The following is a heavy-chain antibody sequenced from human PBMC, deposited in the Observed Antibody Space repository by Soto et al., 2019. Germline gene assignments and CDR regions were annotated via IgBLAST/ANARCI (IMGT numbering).Heavy chain of an antibody. J-gene: IGHJ3*02. CDR3: ARGYLDIVVVVAAREGNDAFDI. Sequence: ASVKVSCKASGYTFTSYGMSWVRQAPGQGIERMGWISAYSGNTGYAQKFQGRVTMTTDTSMSTAYMELSSLRSEDTAVYYCARGYLDIVVVVAAREGNDAFDIWGQGTMVTVSS. CDR1: GYTFTSYG. CDR2: ISAYSGNT. V-gene: IGHV1-18*01. D-gene: IGHD2-15*01.